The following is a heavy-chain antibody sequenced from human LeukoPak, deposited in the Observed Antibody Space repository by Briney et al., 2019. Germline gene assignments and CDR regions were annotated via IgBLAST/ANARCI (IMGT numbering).Heavy chain of an antibody. CDR2: IYHSGTT. Sequence: SETLSLTCAVSGVAISRGGYAWNWIRQPPGKGLEWIAYIYHSGTTYYNPSLKSRATISVGTSKNQFSLKLSSVTAADTAVYYCARANYYYYMDVWGKGTTVTISS. CDR3: ARANYYYYMDV. J-gene: IGHJ6*03. CDR1: GVAISRGGYA. V-gene: IGHV4-30-4*07.